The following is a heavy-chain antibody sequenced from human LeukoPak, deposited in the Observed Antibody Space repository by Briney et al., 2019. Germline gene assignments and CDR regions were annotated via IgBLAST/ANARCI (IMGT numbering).Heavy chain of an antibody. CDR1: GGTFSSYA. CDR2: IIPIFGTA. CDR3: ASLHCSGGSCYSGGYYFDY. Sequence: SVKVSCKASGGTFSSYAISWVRQAPGQGLEWMGGIIPIFGTANYAQKFQGRVTITTDESTSTAYMELSSLRSEDTAVYYCASLHCSGGSCYSGGYYFDYWGQGTLVTVSS. V-gene: IGHV1-69*05. J-gene: IGHJ4*02. D-gene: IGHD2-15*01.